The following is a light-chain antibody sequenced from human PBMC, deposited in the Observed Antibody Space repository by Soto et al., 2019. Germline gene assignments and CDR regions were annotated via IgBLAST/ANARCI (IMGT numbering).Light chain of an antibody. V-gene: IGKV3-20*01. CDR1: QFVSSST. CDR2: GAS. J-gene: IGKJ5*01. Sequence: VLTQSPGALSLSPGESATLPCRASQFVSSSTLAWYQQKPGQAPSLLIYGASTRATGIPDRFSGSGSGTDFTPPITPLQPEDYAVNFCKHYATSPSTFGQGTRLDI. CDR3: KHYATSPST.